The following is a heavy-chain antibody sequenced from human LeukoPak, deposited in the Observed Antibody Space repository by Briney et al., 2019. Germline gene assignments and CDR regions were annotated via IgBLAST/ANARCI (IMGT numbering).Heavy chain of an antibody. V-gene: IGHV3-23*01. CDR2: ISASGGST. CDR3: AKAEYSSSWYVLDY. Sequence: GGSLRLSCVASGFTFSSYAMSWVRQAPGKGLEWVSGISASGGSTYYADSVKGRFTISRDNSKNTLYLQMNSLRAEDTAVYYCAKAEYSSSWYVLDYWGQGTLVTVSS. CDR1: GFTFSSYA. D-gene: IGHD6-13*01. J-gene: IGHJ4*02.